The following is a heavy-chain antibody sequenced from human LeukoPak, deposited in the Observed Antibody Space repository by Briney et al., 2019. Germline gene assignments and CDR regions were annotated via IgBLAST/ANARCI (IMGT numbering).Heavy chain of an antibody. CDR3: ARQSYYDSSGYYGDAFDI. CDR2: ISAYNGNT. CDR1: GYTFTSYG. Sequence: VASVKVSCKASGYTFTSYGISWVRQAPGQGLEWMGWISAYNGNTNYAQKLQGRVTMTTDTSTSTAYMELRSLRSDDTAVYYCARQSYYDSSGYYGDAFDIWGQGTMVTVSS. V-gene: IGHV1-18*01. J-gene: IGHJ3*02. D-gene: IGHD3-22*01.